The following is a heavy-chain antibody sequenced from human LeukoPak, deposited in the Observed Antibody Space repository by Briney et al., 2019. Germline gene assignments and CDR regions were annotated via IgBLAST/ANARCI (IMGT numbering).Heavy chain of an antibody. CDR1: GYTFTGYY. J-gene: IGHJ4*02. CDR3: ARGGRVLWFGELLSSLFDY. Sequence: ASVKVSCKASGYTFTGYYMHWVRQAPGQGLEWMGWINPSSGGTNYAQKFQGRVTMTRDTSISTAYMELSRLRSDDTAVYYCARGGRVLWFGELLSSLFDYWGQGTLVTVSS. V-gene: IGHV1-2*02. D-gene: IGHD3-10*01. CDR2: INPSSGGT.